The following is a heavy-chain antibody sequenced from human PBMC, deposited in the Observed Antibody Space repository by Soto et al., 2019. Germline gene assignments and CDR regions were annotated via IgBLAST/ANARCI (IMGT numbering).Heavy chain of an antibody. J-gene: IGHJ6*02. CDR2: VIPMSGSS. V-gene: IGHV1-69*06. CDR3: ARGRPRSGPPLYYYGLDV. D-gene: IGHD1-26*01. CDR1: GGTFSTYV. Sequence: QVQVVQSGAEVKKPGSSVKVSCKASGGTFSTYVISWVRQAPGQGLEWMGRVIPMSGSSNYAQKFQGRVTITADKDTSIAYMEVRSLRSEDTAVYYCARGRPRSGPPLYYYGLDVWGQGTTVIVSS.